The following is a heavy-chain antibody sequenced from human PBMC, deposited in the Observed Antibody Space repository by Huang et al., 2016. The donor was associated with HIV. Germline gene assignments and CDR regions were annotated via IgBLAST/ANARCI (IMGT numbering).Heavy chain of an antibody. CDR1: GYSFTNYW. CDR2: IYPDDADT. V-gene: IGHV5-51*01. D-gene: IGHD1-26*01. CDR3: TTYSVSSRYFDY. J-gene: IGHJ4*02. Sequence: EVQLVQSGAEVKKPGESLKISCKGSGYSFTNYWIGWVRQMPGKGMEWMGIIYPDDADTRYSRSFEGQVTISVDKSVTTAYLQWRSLKASDTAIDYCTTYSVSSRYFDYWGQGTLVIVSS.